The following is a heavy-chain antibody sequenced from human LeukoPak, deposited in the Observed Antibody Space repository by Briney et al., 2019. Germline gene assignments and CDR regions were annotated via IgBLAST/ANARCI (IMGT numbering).Heavy chain of an antibody. CDR2: ISSSSSTI. CDR1: GFTFSSYS. V-gene: IGHV3-48*01. CDR3: AKPFLEWLSPQPFYFDY. J-gene: IGHJ4*02. Sequence: LTGGSLRLSCAASGFTFSSYSMNWVRQAPGKGLEWVSYISSSSSTIYYADSVKGRFTISRDNSKNTLYLQMNSLRAEDTAVYYCAKPFLEWLSPQPFYFDYWGQGTLVTVSS. D-gene: IGHD3-3*01.